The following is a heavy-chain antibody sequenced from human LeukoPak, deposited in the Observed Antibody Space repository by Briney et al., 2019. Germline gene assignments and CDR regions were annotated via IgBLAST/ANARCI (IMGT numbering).Heavy chain of an antibody. CDR2: ISSSGSTI. V-gene: IGHV3-48*03. CDR3: ARTDYGSLRGAFLI. J-gene: IGHJ3*02. CDR1: GFTFSSYE. Sequence: GGSLRLSCAASGFTFSSYEMNWVRQAPGKGLEWGSYISSSGSTIYYADSVKGRFTISSDNAKNSLYLQMNSLRAEDTAVYYCARTDYGSLRGAFLIWGQGTMVTVSS. D-gene: IGHD4/OR15-4a*01.